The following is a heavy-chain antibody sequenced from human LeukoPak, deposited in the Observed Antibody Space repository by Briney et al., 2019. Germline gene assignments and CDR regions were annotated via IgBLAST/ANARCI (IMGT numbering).Heavy chain of an antibody. Sequence: SETLSLTCTVSGGSISSSSYYWGWIRQPPGKGLEWIVSINYSGRTFYSSSLKSRATISVDTFRNQFSLKVTSVTAADTAVYSCARLSTSDTDGNYFNFWGQGTLVTVSS. J-gene: IGHJ4*02. CDR1: GGSISSSSYY. V-gene: IGHV4-39*01. D-gene: IGHD1-1*01. CDR2: INYSGRT. CDR3: ARLSTSDTDGNYFNF.